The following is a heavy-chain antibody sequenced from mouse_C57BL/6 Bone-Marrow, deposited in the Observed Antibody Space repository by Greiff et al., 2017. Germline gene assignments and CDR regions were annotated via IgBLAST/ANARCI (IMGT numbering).Heavy chain of an antibody. D-gene: IGHD2-4*01. CDR2: ISDGGSYT. CDR3: ASPLYDYVVAWFAY. Sequence: DVKLVESGGGLVKPGGSLKLSCAASGFTFSSYAMSWVRQTPEKRLEWVATISDGGSYTYYPDNVKGRFTFSRDNAKNNLYLQMSHLKSEDTAMYYCASPLYDYVVAWFAYWGQGTLVTVSA. V-gene: IGHV5-4*03. J-gene: IGHJ3*01. CDR1: GFTFSSYA.